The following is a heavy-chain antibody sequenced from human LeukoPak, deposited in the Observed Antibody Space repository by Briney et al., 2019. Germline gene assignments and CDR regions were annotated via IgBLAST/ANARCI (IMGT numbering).Heavy chain of an antibody. CDR2: IIPIFGTA. J-gene: IGHJ4*02. V-gene: IGHV1-69*13. Sequence: ASVKVSCKASGGTFSSYAISWVRQAPGQGLEWMGGIIPIFGTANYAQKFQGRVTITADESTSTAYMELSSLRSEDTAVYYCAGTYYYDSSGYYPAFDYWGQGTLVTVSS. D-gene: IGHD3-22*01. CDR1: GGTFSSYA. CDR3: AGTYYYDSSGYYPAFDY.